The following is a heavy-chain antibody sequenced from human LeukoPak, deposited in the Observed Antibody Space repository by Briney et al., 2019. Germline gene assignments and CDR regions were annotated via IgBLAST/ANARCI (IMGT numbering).Heavy chain of an antibody. Sequence: ASVKVSCKASGYTFSSYDINWVRQATGQGLEWMGWMSPNSGNAGYAQKFQGRVTMTRNTSISTAYKELSSLRSEDTAVYYCARGSLRYYYDSSGSYDAFDIWGQGTMVTVSS. CDR1: GYTFSSYD. V-gene: IGHV1-8*01. CDR2: MSPNSGNA. D-gene: IGHD3-22*01. CDR3: ARGSLRYYYDSSGSYDAFDI. J-gene: IGHJ3*02.